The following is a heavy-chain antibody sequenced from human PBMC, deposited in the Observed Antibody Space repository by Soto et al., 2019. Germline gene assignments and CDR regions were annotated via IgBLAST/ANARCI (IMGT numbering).Heavy chain of an antibody. Sequence: QVQLVQSGAEVKKPGSSVKVSCRTSGGTFSTYSFSWVRQAPGQGLEWLGGFFPIFDTTNYAQKFQGRVRFTSDESTSTAYMELTSLRSEDTAVYYCASPTITAADPFDHWGRGTLVTVSS. V-gene: IGHV1-69*01. CDR1: GGTFSTYS. D-gene: IGHD6-13*01. J-gene: IGHJ2*01. CDR3: ASPTITAADPFDH. CDR2: FFPIFDTT.